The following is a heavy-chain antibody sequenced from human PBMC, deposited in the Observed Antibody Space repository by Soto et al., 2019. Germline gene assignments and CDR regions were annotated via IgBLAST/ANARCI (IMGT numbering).Heavy chain of an antibody. V-gene: IGHV3-30*05. D-gene: IGHD1-1*01. CDR2: ISFEGNTQ. CDR3: ARGAEHQLLSRDYFYGMDV. CDR1: GFTLSRYG. J-gene: IGHJ6*01. Sequence: QVQLVESGGGVVQPGRSLRLSCEASGFTLSRYGMHWVRQAPGKGLEWVAVISFEGNTQYYADSVKGRFTISRDNSKDTLSLQIHSLRPEDTAVYYCARGAEHQLLSRDYFYGMDVW.